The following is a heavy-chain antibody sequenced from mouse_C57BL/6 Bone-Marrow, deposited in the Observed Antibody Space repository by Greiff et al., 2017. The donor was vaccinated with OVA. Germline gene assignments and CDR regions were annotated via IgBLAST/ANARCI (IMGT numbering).Heavy chain of an antibody. CDR1: GYTFTSYW. D-gene: IGHD3-1*01. CDR3: IRRSGPLLHDLWYFDV. Sequence: VQLQQSGTVLARPGASVKMSCKTSGYTFTSYWMHWVKQRPGQGLEWIGAIYPGNSDTSYNQKFKGKAKLTAVTSASTAYMELSSLTNEDSAVYYCIRRSGPLLHDLWYFDVWGTGTTVTVSS. CDR2: IYPGNSDT. V-gene: IGHV1-5*01. J-gene: IGHJ1*03.